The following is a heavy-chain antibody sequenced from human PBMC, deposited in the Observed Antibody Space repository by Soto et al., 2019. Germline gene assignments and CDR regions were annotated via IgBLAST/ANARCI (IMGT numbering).Heavy chain of an antibody. Sequence: QVHLVQSGAEVRKPGASVKVSCKASGYTFSSYAIHWVRQAPGQRLEWMGWINAGYGNTKSSQKFQDRVTISRDTSASTASMAPTSLRSEDTAVYYCARDTGDGTFDFWGQGTLVTVSS. D-gene: IGHD7-27*01. CDR3: ARDTGDGTFDF. J-gene: IGHJ4*02. V-gene: IGHV1-3*01. CDR2: INAGYGNT. CDR1: GYTFSSYA.